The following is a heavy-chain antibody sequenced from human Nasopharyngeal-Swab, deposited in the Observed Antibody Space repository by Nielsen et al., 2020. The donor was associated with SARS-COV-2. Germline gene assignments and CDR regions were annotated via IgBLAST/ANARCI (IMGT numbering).Heavy chain of an antibody. J-gene: IGHJ6*02. V-gene: IGHV3-11*06. CDR1: GFTFSDYY. CDR3: AREGNTSAGDYYYGMDV. Sequence: GESLKISCAASGFTFSDYYMRWIRQAPGKGLEWVSYISSSTSYTNYADSVKGRFTISRDNAKNSLYLQMNSLRAEDTAVYYCAREGNTSAGDYYYGMDVWGQGTTVTVSS. CDR2: ISSSTSYT. D-gene: IGHD2-2*01.